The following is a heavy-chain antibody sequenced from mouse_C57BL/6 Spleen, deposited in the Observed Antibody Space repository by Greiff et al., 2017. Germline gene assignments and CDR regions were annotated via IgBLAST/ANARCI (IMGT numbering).Heavy chain of an antibody. V-gene: IGHV5-17*01. Sequence: EVKLVESGGGLVKPGGSLKLSCAASGFTFSDYGMHWVRQAPEKGLEWVAYISSGSSTIYYADTVKGRFTISRDNAKNTLFLQMTSLRSEDTAMYYCARGHDYDGVWYFDVWGTGTTVTVSS. CDR2: ISSGSSTI. D-gene: IGHD2-4*01. J-gene: IGHJ1*03. CDR3: ARGHDYDGVWYFDV. CDR1: GFTFSDYG.